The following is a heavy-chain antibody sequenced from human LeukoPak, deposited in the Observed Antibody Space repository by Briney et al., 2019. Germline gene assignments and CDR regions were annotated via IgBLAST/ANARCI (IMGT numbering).Heavy chain of an antibody. Sequence: SETLSLTCTVSGGSISSYYWSWIWQPPGKGLEWIGYIYYSGSTNYNPSLKSRVTISVDTSKNQFSLKLSSVTAADTAVYYCARHEMATITYFDYWGQGTLVTVSS. CDR2: IYYSGST. CDR3: ARHEMATITYFDY. D-gene: IGHD5-24*01. CDR1: GGSISSYY. J-gene: IGHJ4*02. V-gene: IGHV4-59*08.